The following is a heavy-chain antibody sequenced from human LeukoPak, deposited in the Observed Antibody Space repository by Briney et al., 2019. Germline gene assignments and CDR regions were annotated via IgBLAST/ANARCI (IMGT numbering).Heavy chain of an antibody. D-gene: IGHD2-8*02. CDR3: ARVRTEWYIDL. CDR2: IRQDGDEK. J-gene: IGHJ2*01. CDR1: GFTFSSYA. V-gene: IGHV3-7*01. Sequence: GGSLRLSCAASGFTFSSYAMSWVRQAPGKGLEWVGNIRQDGDEKFYADSVRGRFTISRDNAKNSLYLHLNSLRAEDTAIYCARVRTEWYIDLWGRGTLVTVSP.